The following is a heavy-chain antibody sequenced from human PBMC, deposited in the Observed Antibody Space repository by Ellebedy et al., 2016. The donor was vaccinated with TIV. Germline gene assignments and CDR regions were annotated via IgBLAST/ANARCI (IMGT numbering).Heavy chain of an antibody. CDR2: MSYDGSNE. CDR1: GFTFNSYG. V-gene: IGHV3-30*03. J-gene: IGHJ4*02. CDR3: ARETGYSSSWHFDY. Sequence: GGSLRLXCAGYGFTFNSYGMHWVRQAPGKGPEWVAVMSYDGSNEYYADSVKGRFTISRDNAKDSLYLQMNSLRAEDTAVYYCARETGYSSSWHFDYWGQGTLVTVSS. D-gene: IGHD6-13*01.